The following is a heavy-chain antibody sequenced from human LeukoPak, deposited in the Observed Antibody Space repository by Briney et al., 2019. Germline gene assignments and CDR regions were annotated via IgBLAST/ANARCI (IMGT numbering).Heavy chain of an antibody. CDR3: ARDHYPSRAFDI. CDR1: GGSISSYY. Sequence: SETLSLTCTVSGGSISSYYWSWIRQPAGKGLEWIGRIYTSGSTNYNPSLKSRVTMSVDTSKKQFSLKLSSVTAADTAVYYCARDHYPSRAFDIWGQGTMVTVSS. CDR2: IYTSGST. J-gene: IGHJ3*02. D-gene: IGHD1-26*01. V-gene: IGHV4-4*07.